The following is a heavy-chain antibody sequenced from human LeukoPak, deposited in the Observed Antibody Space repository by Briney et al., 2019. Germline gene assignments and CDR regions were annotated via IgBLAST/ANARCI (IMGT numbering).Heavy chain of an antibody. CDR2: ISAYNGNT. CDR1: GYTFTSYG. V-gene: IGHV1-18*04. D-gene: IGHD3-10*01. Sequence: GASVKVSCKASGYTFTSYGISWVRQAPGQGLEWMGWISAYNGNTNYAQKLQGRVTMTTDTSTSTAYMELRSLRSDDTAVYYGAGDRLGYSYGSGSFPGFFDYWGQGTLVTVSS. CDR3: AGDRLGYSYGSGSFPGFFDY. J-gene: IGHJ4*02.